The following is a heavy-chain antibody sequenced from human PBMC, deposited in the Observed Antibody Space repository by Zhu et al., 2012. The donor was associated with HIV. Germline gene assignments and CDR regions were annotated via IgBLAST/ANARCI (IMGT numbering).Heavy chain of an antibody. CDR1: GGSISSHY. Sequence: QVQLQESGPGLVRPTGTLSLTCSVSGGSISSHYWNWIRQSLGKGLEWLGYIYYNGDTNYNPSLKSRVAISVDASRNQFSLKLRSVTAADTAVYYCARDRGLNYDSLTGYYVDWYFDLWGLAPWSLSPQ. J-gene: IGHJ2*01. D-gene: IGHD3-9*01. CDR2: IYYNGDT. V-gene: IGHV4-59*11. CDR3: ARDRGLNYDSLTGYYVDWYFDL.